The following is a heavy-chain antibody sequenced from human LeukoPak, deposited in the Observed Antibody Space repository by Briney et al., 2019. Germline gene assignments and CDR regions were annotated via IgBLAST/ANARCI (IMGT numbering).Heavy chain of an antibody. CDR3: AGLPAYYYDTSGFYFDY. CDR2: IYSGGST. Sequence: GGSLRLSCAASGFTFSNFGMSWVRQPPGKGLEWVSVIYSGGSTYYADSVKGRFTISRDNSKNTLYLQMNSLRAEDTAVYYCAGLPAYYYDTSGFYFDYWGQGTLVTVSS. V-gene: IGHV3-66*04. CDR1: GFTFSNFG. J-gene: IGHJ4*02. D-gene: IGHD3-22*01.